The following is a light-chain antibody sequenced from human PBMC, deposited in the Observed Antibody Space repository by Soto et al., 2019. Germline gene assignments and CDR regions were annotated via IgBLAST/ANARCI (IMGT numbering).Light chain of an antibody. Sequence: EIVLTQSPGTLSLSPGERATLSCRASQSVSSNLAWYQQKPGQAPRLLIYDASTRDTGIPDRFSGGGSGTDFTLTISRLEPEDFAVYYCQQFSGYPLTFGGGTKVDIK. J-gene: IGKJ4*01. V-gene: IGKV3-20*01. CDR2: DAS. CDR3: QQFSGYPLT. CDR1: QSVSSN.